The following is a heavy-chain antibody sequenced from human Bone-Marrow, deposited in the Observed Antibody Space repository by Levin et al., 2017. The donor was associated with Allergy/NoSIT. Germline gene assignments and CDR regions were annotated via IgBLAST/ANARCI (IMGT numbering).Heavy chain of an antibody. Sequence: NGSGPTLVKPTQTLTLTCTFSGFSLTTGGVGVGWFRQPPGKALEWLALLYWDDDNRYSPSLANRLTITRDTSKNQVVLTMTNMQPADTGTYYCTFRRSPTTIVSWYFDLWGRGALVTVSS. D-gene: IGHD1-1*01. CDR3: TFRRSPTTIVSWYFDL. CDR1: GFSLTTGGVG. CDR2: LYWDDDN. V-gene: IGHV2-5*02. J-gene: IGHJ2*01.